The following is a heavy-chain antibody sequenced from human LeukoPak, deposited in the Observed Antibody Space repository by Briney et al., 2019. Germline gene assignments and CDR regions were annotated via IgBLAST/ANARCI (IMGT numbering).Heavy chain of an antibody. D-gene: IGHD4/OR15-4a*01. V-gene: IGHV3-48*03. Sequence: GGSLRLSCAASGFTFSSYEMNWVRHAPGKGLEWVSYISSSGTTIYYGDSVKGRFTISRDNAKNSLYLHMNSLRAEDTAAYYCARDPPSSYGGYDYMDVWGKGTTVTVSS. J-gene: IGHJ6*03. CDR1: GFTFSSYE. CDR2: ISSSGTTI. CDR3: ARDPPSSYGGYDYMDV.